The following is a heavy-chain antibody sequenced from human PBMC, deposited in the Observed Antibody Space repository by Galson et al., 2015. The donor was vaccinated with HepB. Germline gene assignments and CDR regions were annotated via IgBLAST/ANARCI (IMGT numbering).Heavy chain of an antibody. Sequence: SLRLSCAASGFTFSSYGMHWVRQAPGKGLEWVAVIWYDGSNKYYADSVKGRFTISRDNSKNTLYLQMNSLRAEDTAVYYCARDPGYVWGSDAFDIWGQGTMVTVSS. D-gene: IGHD3-16*01. V-gene: IGHV3-33*01. CDR2: IWYDGSNK. CDR3: ARDPGYVWGSDAFDI. J-gene: IGHJ3*02. CDR1: GFTFSSYG.